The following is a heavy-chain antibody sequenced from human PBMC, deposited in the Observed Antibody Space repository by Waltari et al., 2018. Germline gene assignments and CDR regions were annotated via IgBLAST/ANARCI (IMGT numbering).Heavy chain of an antibody. V-gene: IGHV3-21*01. J-gene: IGHJ6*02. CDR1: GCPCRNYG. D-gene: IGHD2-2*03. CDR2: ISSSSSYM. CDR3: VREIHEYRNGYADHYGMDV. Sequence: EVQLVEAGGGLVKPGGSVRRPWAACGCPCRNYGRNWLRQAPGEGLQWVSFISSSSSYMYHADSVKGRFTVSRDNAKNSLYLQMNSLRAEDTAVYYCVREIHEYRNGYADHYGMDVWGQGTTVTVSS.